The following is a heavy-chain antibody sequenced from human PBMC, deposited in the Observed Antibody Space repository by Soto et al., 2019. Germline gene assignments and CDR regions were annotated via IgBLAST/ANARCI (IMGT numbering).Heavy chain of an antibody. V-gene: IGHV5-51*01. J-gene: IGHJ6*02. CDR2: IYPADSDT. D-gene: IGHD3-3*01. Sequence: GESLKISCQASGYSFTGSWIGWVRQLPGKGLEWMGTIYPADSDTKYSPSFEAQVTISVDKSVNTAYLHWSSLKASDTATYYCARRGDFWSGTNQAGYYYGMDVWGQGTTVTVSS. CDR3: ARRGDFWSGTNQAGYYYGMDV. CDR1: GYSFTGSW.